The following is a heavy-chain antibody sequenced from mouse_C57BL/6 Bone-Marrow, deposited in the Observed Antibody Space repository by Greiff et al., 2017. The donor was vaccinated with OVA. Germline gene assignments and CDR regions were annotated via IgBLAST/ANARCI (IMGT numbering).Heavy chain of an antibody. CDR2: IWRGGST. V-gene: IGHV2-5*01. J-gene: IGHJ1*03. D-gene: IGHD2-4*01. CDR1: GFSLTSYG. Sequence: VMLVESGPGLVQPSQSLSITCTVSGFSLTSYGVHWVRQSPGKGLEWLGVIWRGGSTDYNAAFMSRLSITKDNSKSQVFFKMNSLQADDTAIYYCAKGGYDYDPWYFDVWGTGTTVTVSS. CDR3: AKGGYDYDPWYFDV.